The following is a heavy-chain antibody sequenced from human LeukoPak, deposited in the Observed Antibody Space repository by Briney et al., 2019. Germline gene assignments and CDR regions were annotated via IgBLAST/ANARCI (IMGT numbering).Heavy chain of an antibody. CDR2: INHSGST. CDR3: ARGRYCSSTSCPWNYFDY. CDR1: GGSFSGYY. Sequence: SETLSLTCAVYGGSFSGYYWSWIRQPPGKGLEWIGEINHSGSTNYNPSLKSRVTISVDTSKNQFSLKLSSVTAADTAVYYCARGRYCSSTSCPWNYFDYWGQGTLVTVSS. V-gene: IGHV4-34*01. J-gene: IGHJ4*02. D-gene: IGHD2-2*01.